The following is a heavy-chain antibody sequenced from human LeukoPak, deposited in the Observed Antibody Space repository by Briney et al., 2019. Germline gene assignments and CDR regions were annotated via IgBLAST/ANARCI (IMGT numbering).Heavy chain of an antibody. J-gene: IGHJ4*02. CDR3: AKERAAYTNPYYFDY. V-gene: IGHV3-23*01. Sequence: GGSLRLSCAASGFTFSTYAMSWVRQAPGKGLEWVSTISGSGANTYYADSVRGRFTISRDNSKNTLYLHMNSLRAEDTAVYYCAKERAAYTNPYYFDYWGPGTLVTVSS. D-gene: IGHD3-16*01. CDR2: ISGSGANT. CDR1: GFTFSTYA.